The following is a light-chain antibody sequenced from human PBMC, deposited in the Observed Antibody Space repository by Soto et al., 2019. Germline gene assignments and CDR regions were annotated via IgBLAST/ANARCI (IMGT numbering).Light chain of an antibody. V-gene: IGKV1-17*01. J-gene: IGKJ1*01. CDR1: QGIGND. CDR3: LQHNSYPRA. CDR2: AAS. Sequence: DIQMTQSPSSLSASVGDRVTITCRASQGIGNDLGWYQQKPGKAPKRLIYAASSLHSGVPSRFSARGSGTQFTLTIIILQPEDFATYSCLQHNSYPRAFGQGTKVELK.